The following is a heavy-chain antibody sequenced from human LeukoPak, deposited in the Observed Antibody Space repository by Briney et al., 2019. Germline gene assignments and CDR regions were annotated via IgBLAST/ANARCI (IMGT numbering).Heavy chain of an antibody. CDR1: GFTFSSYS. D-gene: IGHD3-22*01. V-gene: IGHV3-21*01. CDR2: ISSSSSYI. Sequence: GGSLRLSCAASGFTFSSYSMNWVRQAPGKGLEWASSISSSSSYIYYADSVKGRFTISRDNAKHSLYLQMDSLRAEDTAVYYCARAFIRGDSSGYHAFDIWGQGTMVTVSS. CDR3: ARAFIRGDSSGYHAFDI. J-gene: IGHJ3*02.